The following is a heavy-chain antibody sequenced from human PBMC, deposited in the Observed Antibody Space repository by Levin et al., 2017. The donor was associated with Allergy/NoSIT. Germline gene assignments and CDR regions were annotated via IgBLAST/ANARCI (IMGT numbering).Heavy chain of an antibody. Sequence: PSQTLSLTCAFYAGSFRDFNWSWIRQTPGKGLEWIGEINQSGSITYNPSLKSRITMSGDRSTKEFSLRLTSVTAAATSVYYCATGRYSPFDYWGQGTLVSVSS. V-gene: IGHV4-34*01. CDR3: ATGRYSPFDY. CDR2: INQSGSI. CDR1: AGSFRDFN. D-gene: IGHD3-10*01. J-gene: IGHJ4*02.